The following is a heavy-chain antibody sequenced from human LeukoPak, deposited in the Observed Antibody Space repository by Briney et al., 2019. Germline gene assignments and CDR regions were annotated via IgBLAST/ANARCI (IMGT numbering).Heavy chain of an antibody. Sequence: GGSLRLSCAASGFTFSSYSMNWVRQAPGKGLEWVSYISSSSSTINYADSVKGRFTISRDNAKNSLYLQMNSLRAEDTAVYYCAASYGSGSYYNVWGQGTLVTVSS. V-gene: IGHV3-48*01. CDR3: AASYGSGSYYNV. CDR2: ISSSSSTI. D-gene: IGHD3-10*01. CDR1: GFTFSSYS. J-gene: IGHJ4*02.